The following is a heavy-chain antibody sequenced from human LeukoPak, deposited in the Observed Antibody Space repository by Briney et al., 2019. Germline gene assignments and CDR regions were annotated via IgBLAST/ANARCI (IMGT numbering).Heavy chain of an antibody. CDR3: ARAWTSDYDSSGNFDY. CDR1: GYTFTGYY. D-gene: IGHD3-22*01. V-gene: IGHV1-2*04. CDR2: INPNSGGT. J-gene: IGHJ4*02. Sequence: ASVKVSCKASGYTFTGYYMHWVRQAPGQGLEWMGWINPNSGGTNYAQKFQGWVTMTRDTSISTAYMELSRLRSDDTAVYYCARAWTSDYDSSGNFDYWGQGTLVTVSS.